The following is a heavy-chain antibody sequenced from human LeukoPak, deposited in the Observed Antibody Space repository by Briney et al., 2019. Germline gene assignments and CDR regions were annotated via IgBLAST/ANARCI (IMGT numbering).Heavy chain of an antibody. CDR3: ARAMKAYDFWSGYYTGIWFDP. Sequence: SETLSLTCTVSGGSISSGGYYWSWIRQHPGKGLEWIGCIYYSGSTYYNPSLKSRVTISVDTSKNQFSLKLSSVTAADTAVYYCARAMKAYDFWSGYYTGIWFDPWGQGTLVTVSS. V-gene: IGHV4-31*03. J-gene: IGHJ5*02. D-gene: IGHD3-3*01. CDR1: GGSISSGGYY. CDR2: IYYSGST.